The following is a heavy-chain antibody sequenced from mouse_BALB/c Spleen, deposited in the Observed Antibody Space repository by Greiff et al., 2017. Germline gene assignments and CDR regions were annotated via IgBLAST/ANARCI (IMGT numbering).Heavy chain of an antibody. J-gene: IGHJ3*01. CDR2: IDPENGDT. CDR1: GFNIKDYY. CDR3: NAKGHDYGRSYLFAY. V-gene: IGHV14-4*02. Sequence: VQLQQSGAELVRSGASVKLSCTASGFNIKDYYMHWVKQRPEQGLEWIGWIDPENGDTEYAPKFQGKATMTADTSSNTAYLQLSSLTSEDTAVYYGNAKGHDYGRSYLFAYWGQGTLVTVSA. D-gene: IGHD1-1*01.